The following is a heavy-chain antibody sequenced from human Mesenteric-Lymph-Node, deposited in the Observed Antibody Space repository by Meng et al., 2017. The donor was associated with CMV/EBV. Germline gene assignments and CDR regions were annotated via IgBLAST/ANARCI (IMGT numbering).Heavy chain of an antibody. D-gene: IGHD3-10*01. Sequence: CAGSGESFSGYYWRWISQPPGKGVEWIGEINQSGGTNYNPYLKSRVTISVDTSKNQISLKLSSVTAADTAVYYCAKVPYYGSGSYVYWGQGTLVTVSS. V-gene: IGHV4-34*01. CDR3: AKVPYYGSGSYVY. J-gene: IGHJ4*02. CDR1: GESFSGYY. CDR2: INQSGGT.